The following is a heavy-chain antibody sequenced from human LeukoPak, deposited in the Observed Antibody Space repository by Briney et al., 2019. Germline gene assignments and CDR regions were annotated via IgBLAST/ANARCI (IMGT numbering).Heavy chain of an antibody. D-gene: IGHD1-20*01. CDR2: INHSGST. CDR1: GGSFSGYC. J-gene: IGHJ4*02. CDR3: ARGARDSLVYNYYFDY. Sequence: SETLSLTCAVYGGSFSGYCWSWIRQPPGKGLEWIGEINHSGSTNYNPSLKSRVTISVDTSKKQFSLKLSSVTAADTAVYYCARGARDSLVYNYYFDYWGQGTLVTVSS. V-gene: IGHV4-34*01.